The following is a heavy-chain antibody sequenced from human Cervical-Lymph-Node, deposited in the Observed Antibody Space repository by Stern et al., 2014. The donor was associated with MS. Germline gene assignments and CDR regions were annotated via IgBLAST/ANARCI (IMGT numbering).Heavy chain of an antibody. Sequence: EVQLVESGPEAKRPGESLKISCQASGYTFTSYWIGWVRQMPGTSLEWIAIIFPGGSDIRYSPSFQGQVPISADKSSSPAYLQWNNLKASDTAIYYCARQRYFDYWGQGTLVTVSS. J-gene: IGHJ4*02. CDR2: IFPGGSDI. CDR3: ARQRYFDY. CDR1: GYTFTSYW. V-gene: IGHV5-51*01.